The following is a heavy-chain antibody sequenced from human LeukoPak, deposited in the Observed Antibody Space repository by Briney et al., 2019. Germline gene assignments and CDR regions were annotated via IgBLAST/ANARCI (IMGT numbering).Heavy chain of an antibody. CDR3: ARGGWFGELWL. CDR1: GFTFETYN. Sequence: GGSLRLSCLASGFTFETYNINWVRQAPGKGLEWVASIRSYSSYIHYGDSVKGRFTISRDDAKKSVYLQMDSLRADDTAVYYCARGGWFGELWLWGQGTPVTVSS. V-gene: IGHV3-21*01. CDR2: IRSYSSYI. J-gene: IGHJ4*02. D-gene: IGHD3-10*01.